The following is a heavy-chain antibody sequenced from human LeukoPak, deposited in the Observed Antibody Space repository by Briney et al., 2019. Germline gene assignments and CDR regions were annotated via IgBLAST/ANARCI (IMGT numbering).Heavy chain of an antibody. CDR3: AKDPDSGYYHEY. V-gene: IGHV3-23*01. Sequence: PGGSLRLSCAASGFTFSTYAMSWVRQAPGEGLEWISTISSSGDRTYDANSVKGRFTISRDNSKNTLYFQMNSLRAEDTAVYYCAKDPDSGYYHEYWGQGTLVTVSS. J-gene: IGHJ4*02. CDR1: GFTFSTYA. CDR2: ISSSGDRT. D-gene: IGHD3-22*01.